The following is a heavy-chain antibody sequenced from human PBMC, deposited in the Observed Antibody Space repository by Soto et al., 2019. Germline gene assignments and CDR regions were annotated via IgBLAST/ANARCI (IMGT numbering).Heavy chain of an antibody. V-gene: IGHV1-8*01. J-gene: IGHJ6*03. CDR1: GYTFTSYD. CDR3: AREGAVTTVKGGNYYYFYMDV. D-gene: IGHD4-4*01. CDR2: MNPNSGNT. Sequence: GASVKVSCKASGYTFTSYDINWVRQATGQGLEWMGWMNPNSGNTGYAQKFQGRVTMTRNTSISTAYMELSSLRSEDTAVYYCAREGAVTTVKGGNYYYFYMDVWGKGTTVTVSS.